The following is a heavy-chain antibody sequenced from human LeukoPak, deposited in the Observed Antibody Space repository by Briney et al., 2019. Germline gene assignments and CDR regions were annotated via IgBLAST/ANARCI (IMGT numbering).Heavy chain of an antibody. J-gene: IGHJ4*02. CDR2: INQDGSEQ. CDR1: GFTFSSYW. D-gene: IGHD6-13*01. V-gene: IGHV3-7*01. Sequence: PGGSLRLSCAASGFTFSSYWMSWVRQAPGKGLEWVANINQDGSEQYYVDSVKGRFTISRDNTKNSLYLQMNGLRAEDTAVYYCAREGITAAADYWGQGTLVTVSS. CDR3: AREGITAAADY.